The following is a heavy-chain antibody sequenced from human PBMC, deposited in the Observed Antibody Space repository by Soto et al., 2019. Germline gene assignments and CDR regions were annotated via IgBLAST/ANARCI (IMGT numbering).Heavy chain of an antibody. D-gene: IGHD6-19*01. CDR2: IIPILGIA. CDR1: GGTFSSYT. V-gene: IGHV1-69*02. CDR3: AKGGRQWLVTSDFNY. Sequence: ASVKVSCKASGGTFSSYTISWVRQAPGQGLEWMGRIIPILGIANYAQKFQGRVTISRDSSKNTVSLEMTSLRAEDTAVYYCAKGGRQWLVTSDFNYWGQGALVTVSS. J-gene: IGHJ4*02.